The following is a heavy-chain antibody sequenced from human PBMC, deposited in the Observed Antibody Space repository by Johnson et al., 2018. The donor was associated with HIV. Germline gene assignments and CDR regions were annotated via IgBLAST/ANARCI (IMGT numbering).Heavy chain of an antibody. J-gene: IGHJ3*02. CDR3: AKVRGDFWSGYYGGLNDAFDI. CDR1: GFTFSSYG. V-gene: IGHV3-30*18. Sequence: VQLVESGGGVVQPGRSLRLSCAASGFTFSSYGMHWVRQAPGKWLEWVAVISYDGSNKYYADSVKGRFTISRDNSKNTLYLQMNSLRAEDTAVYYCAKVRGDFWSGYYGGLNDAFDIWGQGTMVTVSS. D-gene: IGHD3-3*01. CDR2: ISYDGSNK.